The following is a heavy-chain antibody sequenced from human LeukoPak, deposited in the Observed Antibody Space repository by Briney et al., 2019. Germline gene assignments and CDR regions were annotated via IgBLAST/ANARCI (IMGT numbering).Heavy chain of an antibody. CDR1: GFTFSNYW. D-gene: IGHD3/OR15-3a*01. Sequence: GSLRLSCAASGFTFSNYWMHWARQAPGKGLEWIGSIYYSGNTYYNASLKSQVSISIDTSKNQFSLRLTSVTAADTAVYYCARQTGSGLFILPGGQGTLVTVSS. CDR3: ARQTGSGLFILP. J-gene: IGHJ4*02. CDR2: IYYSGNT. V-gene: IGHV4-39*01.